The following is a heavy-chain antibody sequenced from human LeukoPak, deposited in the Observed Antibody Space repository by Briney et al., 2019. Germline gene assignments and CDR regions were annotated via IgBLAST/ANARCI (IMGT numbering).Heavy chain of an antibody. CDR2: IYWDDDK. D-gene: IGHD6-19*01. CDR1: GFSLRISGVG. V-gene: IGHV2-5*02. Sequence: SGPTLVNPTQTLTLTCTFSGFSLRISGVGVGWIRQPPGKALEWLALIYWDDDKRYSPSLKSRLTITKDTSKNQLVLTMTNMDPVDTATYHCAHRRGNSGWSEGYFDYWGQGILVTVSS. CDR3: AHRRGNSGWSEGYFDY. J-gene: IGHJ4*02.